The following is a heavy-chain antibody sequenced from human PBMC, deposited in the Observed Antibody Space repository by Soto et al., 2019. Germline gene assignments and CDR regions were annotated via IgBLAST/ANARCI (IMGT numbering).Heavy chain of an antibody. J-gene: IGHJ4*02. CDR1: GVRISRYA. Sequence: HPWGALGLSFTASGVRISRYAMGWVRPAPGKGLEWVSGFRTSGDGGTTYYADSVKGRFTISRDNSKNMLFLQMNSLRAEDTAIYYCAKKVNSGPGSQYFDDWGQGTLVTVSS. V-gene: IGHV3-23*01. CDR2: FRTSGDGGTT. CDR3: AKKVNSGPGSQYFDD. D-gene: IGHD3-10*01.